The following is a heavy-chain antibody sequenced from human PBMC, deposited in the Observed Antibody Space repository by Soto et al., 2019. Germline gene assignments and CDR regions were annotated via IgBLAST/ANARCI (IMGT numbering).Heavy chain of an antibody. CDR3: SSQDCSGDACHQPN. J-gene: IGHJ4*02. CDR1: DFTFRGLV. CDR2: IGRKENDYAT. V-gene: IGHV3-73*02. Sequence: EVQLVESGGGLVQPGGSLRLSCAASDFTFRGLVIHWVRQASDKGLEWVGHIGRKENDYATTYAASVKGRFSISRDDSQNTAYLQMNSLMTEDTAIYYCSSQDCSGDACHQPNWGQGTLVTVSS. D-gene: IGHD2-15*01.